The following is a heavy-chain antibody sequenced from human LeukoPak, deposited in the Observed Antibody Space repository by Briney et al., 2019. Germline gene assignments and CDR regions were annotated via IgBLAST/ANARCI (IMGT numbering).Heavy chain of an antibody. D-gene: IGHD1-26*01. CDR2: ISYDGSNE. CDR3: ERDRSVFYYYAMDV. CDR1: GFTFSSYA. J-gene: IGHJ6*02. V-gene: IGHV3-30-3*01. Sequence: GGSLRLSCAASGFTFSSYAMSWVRQAPGKGLEWVAVISYDGSNEFYADSVKGRFTISRDNSKNTLSLQMNSLRAEDTAVYYCERDRSVFYYYAMDVWGQGTTVTVAS.